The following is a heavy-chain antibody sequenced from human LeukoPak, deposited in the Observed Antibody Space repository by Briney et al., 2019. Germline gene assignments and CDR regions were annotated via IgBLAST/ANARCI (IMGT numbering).Heavy chain of an antibody. CDR1: GFTFSSYA. J-gene: IGHJ3*02. CDR3: AKSLFTSATGTGRAFHI. Sequence: GGSLRLSCAASGFTFSSYAMHWARQAPGKGLEWVAVISYDGSNKYYADSLRGRFTISRDNSKSTLYLQMNGLRAEDTAIFYCAKSLFTSATGTGRAFHIWGQGTRVTVSS. CDR2: ISYDGSNK. V-gene: IGHV3-30-3*02. D-gene: IGHD1-1*01.